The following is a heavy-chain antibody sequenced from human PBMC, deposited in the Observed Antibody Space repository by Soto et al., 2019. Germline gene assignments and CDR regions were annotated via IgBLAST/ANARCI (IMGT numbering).Heavy chain of an antibody. J-gene: IGHJ6*03. CDR1: GGSISSDNW. Sequence: QVQLQESGPGLVKPSRTLSLTCAVSGGSISSDNWWSWVRQPPGKGLEWIGEIDDSESTNYNPSLKSRVTVSVDRSRDQFSLRLRSVTAADTAVYYCARNWRYRGYQIKTYYHCMDVWGKGTTVTVSS. CDR3: ARNWRYRGYQIKTYYHCMDV. CDR2: IDDSEST. D-gene: IGHD5-12*01. V-gene: IGHV4-4*02.